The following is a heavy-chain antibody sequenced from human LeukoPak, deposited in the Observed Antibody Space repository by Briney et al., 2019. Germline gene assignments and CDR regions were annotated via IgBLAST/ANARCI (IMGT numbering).Heavy chain of an antibody. J-gene: IGHJ4*02. Sequence: GGSLRLSCAASGFTLSSYWMSWVRQAPGKGLEWVANIKQDGSEKYYVDSVKGRFTISRDNAKNSLYLQMNSLRAEDTAVYYCARDPLLWFGELSSYFDYWGQGTLVTVSS. CDR1: GFTLSSYW. CDR3: ARDPLLWFGELSSYFDY. V-gene: IGHV3-7*01. CDR2: IKQDGSEK. D-gene: IGHD3-10*01.